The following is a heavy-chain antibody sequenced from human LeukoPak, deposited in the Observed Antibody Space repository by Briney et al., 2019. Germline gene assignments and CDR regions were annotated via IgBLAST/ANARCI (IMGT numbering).Heavy chain of an antibody. V-gene: IGHV3-23*01. J-gene: IGHJ4*02. CDR2: ISGSGGST. CDR3: AKDPGIAVAGTNY. Sequence: PGGSLRLSCAASGFTFSSYAMSWVRQAPGKGLEWVSAISGSGGSTYYADSVKGRFTISRDNSKNTLCLQMNSLRAEDTAVYYCAKDPGIAVAGTNYWGQGTLVTVSS. D-gene: IGHD6-19*01. CDR1: GFTFSSYA.